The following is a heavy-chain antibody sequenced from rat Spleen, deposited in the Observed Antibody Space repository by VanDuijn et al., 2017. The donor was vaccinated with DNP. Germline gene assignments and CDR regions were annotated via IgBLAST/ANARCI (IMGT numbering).Heavy chain of an antibody. CDR2: INSAGST. V-gene: IGHV3-3*01. CDR1: GYSITSSYR. CDR3: ATEALDY. Sequence: EVQLQESGPGLVKPSQSLSLTCSVTGYSITSSYRWNWIRKFPGNKLEWMGYINSAGSTNNNPFLKSRISITRDTSKNQFFLQVNSVTTEDTATYYCATEALDYWGQGVMVTVSS. J-gene: IGHJ2*01.